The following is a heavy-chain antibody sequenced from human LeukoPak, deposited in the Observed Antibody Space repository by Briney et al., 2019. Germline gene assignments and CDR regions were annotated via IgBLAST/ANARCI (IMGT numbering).Heavy chain of an antibody. Sequence: GGSLRLSCVASGFTFSSYWMSWVRQAPGKGLEWVANIKQDGSEKYYVDSVKGRFTISRDNAKNPLHLQVSSLRAEDTAVYYCARGRQQMTYFDYWGQGTLVTVSS. CDR1: GFTFSSYW. CDR3: ARGRQQMTYFDY. CDR2: IKQDGSEK. V-gene: IGHV3-7*03. J-gene: IGHJ4*02. D-gene: IGHD6-13*01.